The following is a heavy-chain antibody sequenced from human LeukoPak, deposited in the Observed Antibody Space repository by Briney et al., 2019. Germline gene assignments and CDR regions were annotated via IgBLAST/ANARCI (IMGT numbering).Heavy chain of an antibody. CDR3: ARDSPVGSAEYFDY. J-gene: IGHJ4*02. Sequence: PGGSLRLSCAASGFTFSDYYMSWIRQAPGKGLEWVSYISSSGSTIYYADSVKGRFTISRDNAKNTLYLQMNSLRAEDTAVYYCARDSPVGSAEYFDYWGQGTLVTVSS. V-gene: IGHV3-11*04. D-gene: IGHD3-10*01. CDR2: ISSSGSTI. CDR1: GFTFSDYY.